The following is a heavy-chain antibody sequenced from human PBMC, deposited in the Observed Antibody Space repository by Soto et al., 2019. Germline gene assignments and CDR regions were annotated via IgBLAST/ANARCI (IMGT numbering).Heavy chain of an antibody. CDR2: MNPNSGNT. V-gene: IGHV1-8*01. CDR1: GYTFTSYD. CDR3: ARAKGERYCSGGSCYPQGDAFDI. D-gene: IGHD2-15*01. Sequence: QVQLVQSGAEVKKPGASVKVSCKASGYTFTSYDINWVRQATGQGLEWMGWMNPNSGNTGYAQKFQGRVTMTRNTSKIKXXMXLXXLRSEDTAVYYCARAKGERYCSGGSCYPQGDAFDIWGQGTMVTVSS. J-gene: IGHJ3*02.